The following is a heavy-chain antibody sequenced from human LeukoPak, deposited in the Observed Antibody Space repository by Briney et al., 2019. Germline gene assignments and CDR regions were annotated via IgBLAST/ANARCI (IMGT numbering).Heavy chain of an antibody. CDR2: INHSGST. J-gene: IGHJ4*02. V-gene: IGHV4-39*07. CDR3: ARLGGSRDY. D-gene: IGHD1-26*01. Sequence: SETLSLTCTVSGGSISSSSYYWGWIRQPPGKGLEWIGEINHSGSTNYNPSLKSRVTISVDTSKNQFSLKLSSVTAADTAVYYCARLGGSRDYWGQGTLVTVSS. CDR1: GGSISSSSYY.